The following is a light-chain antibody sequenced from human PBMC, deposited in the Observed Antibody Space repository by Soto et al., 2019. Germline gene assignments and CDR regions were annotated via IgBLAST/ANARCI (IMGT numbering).Light chain of an antibody. CDR1: KLGDKY. CDR3: QVWDSITGG. CDR2: EDS. J-gene: IGLJ2*01. V-gene: IGLV3-1*01. Sequence: SYELTQPPSVSVSPGQTASITCSGDKLGDKYACWYQQKPGQSPVLVMYEDSKRPSGIPERFSGSNSGNTATLTISGTQAMDEADYYCQVWDSITGGIGGGTKVTVL.